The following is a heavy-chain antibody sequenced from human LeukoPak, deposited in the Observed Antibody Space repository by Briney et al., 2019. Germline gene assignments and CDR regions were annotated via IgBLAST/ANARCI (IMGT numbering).Heavy chain of an antibody. CDR2: ISSSGGNT. CDR3: AKGGSDYDDHGYSFDY. CDR1: GFTFSSYA. J-gene: IGHJ4*02. V-gene: IGHV3-23*01. Sequence: PGGSLRLSRAASGFTFSSYAMSWVRQAPGKGLEWVSAISSSGGNTYYADSVKGRFTISRDNSKNTLYLQMNSLRAEDTAVYYCAKGGSDYDDHGYSFDYWGQGALVTVSS. D-gene: IGHD1-26*01.